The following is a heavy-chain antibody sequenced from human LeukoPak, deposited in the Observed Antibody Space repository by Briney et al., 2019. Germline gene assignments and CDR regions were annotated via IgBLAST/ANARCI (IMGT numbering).Heavy chain of an antibody. V-gene: IGHV3-9*03. J-gene: IGHJ3*02. CDR1: GFTFDDYA. CDR2: ISWNSGSI. CDR3: AKVRGWEQLGAFDI. D-gene: IGHD1-26*01. Sequence: PGRSLRLSCAASGFTFDDYAMHWVRQAPGKGLEWVSGISWNSGSIGYADSVKGRFTISRDNAKNSLYLQMNSLRAEDMALYYCAKVRGWEQLGAFDIWGQGTMVTVSS.